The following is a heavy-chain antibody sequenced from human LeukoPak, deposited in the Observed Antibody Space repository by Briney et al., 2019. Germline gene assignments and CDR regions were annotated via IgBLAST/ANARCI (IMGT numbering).Heavy chain of an antibody. CDR1: GYTFTSYY. J-gene: IGHJ6*02. D-gene: IGHD6-13*01. Sequence: ASVKVSCKASGYTFTSYYMHWVRQAPGQGLEWMGIINPSGGSTSYAQKFQGRVTMTTDTSTSTAYMELWSLRSDDTAVYYCARCPPGLYSSSWYGFYYGMDVWGQGTTVTVSS. CDR2: INPSGGST. V-gene: IGHV1-46*01. CDR3: ARCPPGLYSSSWYGFYYGMDV.